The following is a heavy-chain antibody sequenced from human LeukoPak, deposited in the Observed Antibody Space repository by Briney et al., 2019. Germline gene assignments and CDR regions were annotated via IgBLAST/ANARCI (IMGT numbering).Heavy chain of an antibody. CDR1: GFTFSSYS. J-gene: IGHJ4*02. Sequence: GGSLRLSCAASGFTFSSYSMNWVRQAPGKGLEWVSSISSSSSYIYYADSVKGRFTISRDNAKNSLYLQMNSLRAEDTAVYYGAKGRGLSLGGGLDYWGQGTLVTVSS. CDR3: AKGRGLSLGGGLDY. D-gene: IGHD3-16*01. CDR2: ISSSSSYI. V-gene: IGHV3-21*01.